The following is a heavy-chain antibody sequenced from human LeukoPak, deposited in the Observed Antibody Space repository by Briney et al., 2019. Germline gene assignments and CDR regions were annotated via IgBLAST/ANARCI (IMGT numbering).Heavy chain of an antibody. CDR3: ARGLDWGVVVPAVAFDY. V-gene: IGHV4-59*01. Sequence: SETLSLTCTVSGGSISSYYWSWIRQPPGKGLEWIGYIYYSGSTNYNPSLKSRVTISVDTSKNQFSLKLSSVTAADTAVYYCARGLDWGVVVPAVAFDYWGQGTLVTVSS. CDR1: GGSISSYY. J-gene: IGHJ4*02. CDR2: IYYSGST. D-gene: IGHD2-2*01.